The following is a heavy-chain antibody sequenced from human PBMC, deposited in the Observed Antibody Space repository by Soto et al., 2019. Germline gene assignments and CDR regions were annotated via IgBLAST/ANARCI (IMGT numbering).Heavy chain of an antibody. CDR1: GFTFSSYA. CDR2: ISGSGGST. Sequence: HPGGSLRLSCAASGFTFSSYAMSWVRQAPGKGLEWVSAISGSGGSTYYADSVKGRFTISRDNSKNTLYLQMNSLRAEDTAVYYCATRRCGGDCYRADWGQGTLVTVSS. V-gene: IGHV3-23*01. CDR3: ATRRCGGDCYRAD. J-gene: IGHJ4*02. D-gene: IGHD2-21*02.